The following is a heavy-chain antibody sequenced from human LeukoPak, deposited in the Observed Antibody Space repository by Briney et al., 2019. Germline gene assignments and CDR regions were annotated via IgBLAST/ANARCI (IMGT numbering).Heavy chain of an antibody. V-gene: IGHV4-34*01. CDR2: INDYTGDT. J-gene: IGHJ6*02. Sequence: SETLSLTCTVYGGSFTDYFWTWVRQSPGKGLEWSGEINDYTGDTNYNPSLNSRVSIPLENSKNQFSLDLRSVTAADTAVYYCARGRIAKIVVVHSFSYGMAVWGQGTTVTV. D-gene: IGHD3-22*01. CDR1: GGSFTDYF. CDR3: ARGRIAKIVVVHSFSYGMAV.